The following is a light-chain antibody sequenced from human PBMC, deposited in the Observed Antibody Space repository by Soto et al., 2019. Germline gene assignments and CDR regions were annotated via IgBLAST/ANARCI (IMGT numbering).Light chain of an antibody. Sequence: EIVLTQSPATPSLSPGERATLSCRASQSVSSYLAWYQQRPGQAPRLLIYDASNRATGIPARFSGSGSGTDFTLTISSPEPEDFAVYYCQQRSKWPLTFGGGTKVEIK. V-gene: IGKV3-11*01. J-gene: IGKJ4*01. CDR2: DAS. CDR3: QQRSKWPLT. CDR1: QSVSSY.